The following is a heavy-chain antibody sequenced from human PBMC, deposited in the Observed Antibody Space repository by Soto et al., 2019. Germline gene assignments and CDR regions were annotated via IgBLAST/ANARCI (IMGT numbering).Heavy chain of an antibody. CDR3: ARDVGLQHDTGYYDFWSGKNNWFDP. J-gene: IGHJ5*02. CDR1: GGSISGHY. D-gene: IGHD3-3*01. V-gene: IGHV4-59*11. Sequence: SETLSLTCTVSGGSISGHYWSWIRQPPGKGLQYIGYISYSGSTNYNPSLKSRVTISVDTSNNQFSLRLSSVTAADTAVYYCARDVGLQHDTGYYDFWSGKNNWFDPWARESWSPSP. CDR2: ISYSGST.